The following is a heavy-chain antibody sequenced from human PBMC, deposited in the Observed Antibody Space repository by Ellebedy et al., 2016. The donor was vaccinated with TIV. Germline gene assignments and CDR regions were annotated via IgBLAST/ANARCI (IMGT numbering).Heavy chain of an antibody. V-gene: IGHV3-74*01. CDR3: ATGAYDI. D-gene: IGHD3-9*01. Sequence: PGGSLRLSCAASGFTFSYYWMHWVRQTPGKGLVWVSRINSDGSITSYADSMKGRFTISRDNAKNTLYLQMNSLTAEDTAIYYCATGAYDIWGQGTMVMVSS. CDR1: GFTFSYYW. CDR2: INSDGSIT. J-gene: IGHJ3*02.